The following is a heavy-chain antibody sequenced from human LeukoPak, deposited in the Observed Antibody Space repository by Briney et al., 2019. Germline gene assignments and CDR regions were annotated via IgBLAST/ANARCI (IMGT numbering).Heavy chain of an antibody. J-gene: IGHJ4*02. Sequence: SETLSLTCTVSGGSISSYYWSWIRQPPGKGLEWIGYIYYSGSTNYNPSLKSRVTISVDTSKNQFSLKLSSVTAANTAVYYCARAVAGLYYFDYWGQGTLVTVSS. D-gene: IGHD6-19*01. CDR3: ARAVAGLYYFDY. CDR2: IYYSGST. V-gene: IGHV4-59*01. CDR1: GGSISSYY.